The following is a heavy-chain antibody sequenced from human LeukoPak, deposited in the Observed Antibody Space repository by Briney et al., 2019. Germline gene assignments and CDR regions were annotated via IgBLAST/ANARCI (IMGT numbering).Heavy chain of an antibody. CDR1: GFTFSSYA. J-gene: IGHJ3*02. Sequence: GGSLRLSCAASGFTFSSYAMSWVRQAPGKGLEWVSAISGSGGSTYYADSVKGRFTTSRDNSKNTLYLQMNSLRAEDTAVYYCARDGTGTTAFDIWGQGTMVTVSS. CDR3: ARDGTGTTAFDI. CDR2: ISGSGGST. D-gene: IGHD1/OR15-1a*01. V-gene: IGHV3-23*01.